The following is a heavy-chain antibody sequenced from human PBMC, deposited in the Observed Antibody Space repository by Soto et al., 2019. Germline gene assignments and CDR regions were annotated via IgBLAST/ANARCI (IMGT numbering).Heavy chain of an antibody. CDR1: GGTFSSYA. CDR3: ARVRRYSSSWYAFDI. Sequence: GASVKVSCKASGGTFSSYAISWVRQAPGQGLEWMGGIIPIFGTANYAQKFQGRVTITADESTSTAYMELSSLRSEDTAVYYCARVRRYSSSWYAFDIWGQGTMVTVSS. J-gene: IGHJ3*02. V-gene: IGHV1-69*13. D-gene: IGHD6-13*01. CDR2: IIPIFGTA.